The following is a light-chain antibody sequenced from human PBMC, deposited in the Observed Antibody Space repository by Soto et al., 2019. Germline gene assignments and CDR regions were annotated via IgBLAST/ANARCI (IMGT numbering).Light chain of an antibody. CDR1: QDISNY. Sequence: DIQMTQSPSSLSASVGDRVTITCQASQDISNYLNWYQQKPGKAPKLLIYDASNLETGVPSRFSGSGSGTDFTLTISCLQSEDFATYYCQQYNSYRGTFGQGTKVDIK. V-gene: IGKV1-33*01. CDR3: QQYNSYRGT. J-gene: IGKJ1*01. CDR2: DAS.